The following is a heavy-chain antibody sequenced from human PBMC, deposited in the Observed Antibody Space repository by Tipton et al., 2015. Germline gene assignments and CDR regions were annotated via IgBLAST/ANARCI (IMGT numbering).Heavy chain of an antibody. J-gene: IGHJ4*02. V-gene: IGHV4-59*01. CDR1: GGSISHYY. CDR2: IYYSGGT. CDR3: ARGVGTLYVVVRNFDY. Sequence: TLSLTCTVSGGSISHYYWSWIRQPPGKGLEWIGYIYYSGGTNYNPSLKSRVTISVDTSKNQFSLKLSSVTAADTAVYYCARGVGTLYVVVRNFDYWGQGTLVTVSS. D-gene: IGHD2-21*01.